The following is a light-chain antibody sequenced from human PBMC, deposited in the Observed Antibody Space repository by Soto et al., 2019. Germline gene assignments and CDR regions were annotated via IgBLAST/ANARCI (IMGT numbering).Light chain of an antibody. CDR1: QSVLYNSNNKNY. CDR3: QQYYATPQT. Sequence: DIVMTQSPDSLAVSLGERATINCKSSQSVLYNSNNKNYLAWYQQKPGQPPKLLIYWSSTRESGVPDRFSGSGSGTDFTLTIRSLQAEDVAVYYCQQYYATPQTFWQGTQVEIK. V-gene: IGKV4-1*01. J-gene: IGKJ1*01. CDR2: WSS.